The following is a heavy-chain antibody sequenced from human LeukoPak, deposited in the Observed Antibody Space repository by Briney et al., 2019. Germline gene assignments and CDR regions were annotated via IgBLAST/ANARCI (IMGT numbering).Heavy chain of an antibody. J-gene: IGHJ4*02. Sequence: PSQTLSLTCTVSGGSISSGSYYWSWIRQPAGKGLEWIGRIYTSGSTNYNPSLKSRVTISLDTSKNQFSLKLSSVTAADTAVYYCASRKLGNDYWGQGTLVTVSS. CDR3: ASRKLGNDY. D-gene: IGHD7-27*01. CDR1: GGSISSGSYY. CDR2: IYTSGST. V-gene: IGHV4-61*02.